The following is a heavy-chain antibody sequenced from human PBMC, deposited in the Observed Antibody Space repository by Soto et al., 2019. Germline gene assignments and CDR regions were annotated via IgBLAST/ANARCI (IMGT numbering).Heavy chain of an antibody. CDR2: IWYDGSNK. V-gene: IGHV3-33*08. CDR3: ARGDYYDSSGYYQDAFDI. J-gene: IGHJ3*02. D-gene: IGHD3-22*01. CDR1: GFTFSSYG. Sequence: GGSLRLSCVASGFTFSSYGRHWVRQAPGKGLEWVAVIWYDGSNKYYADSVMGRFTISRDNSKNTLYLQMNSLRAEDTAVYYCARGDYYDSSGYYQDAFDIWGQGTMLTVSS.